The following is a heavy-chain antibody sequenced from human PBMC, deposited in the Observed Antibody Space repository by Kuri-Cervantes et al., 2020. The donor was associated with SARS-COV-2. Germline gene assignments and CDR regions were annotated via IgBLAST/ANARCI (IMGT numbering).Heavy chain of an antibody. V-gene: IGHV3-23*01. CDR2: ISGSGGAT. CDR3: AKPLGYSGYDPPDY. D-gene: IGHD5-12*01. J-gene: IGHJ4*02. CDR1: GFTFSGHA. Sequence: LTCAASGFTFSGHAMIWVRQAPGKGLEWVSSISGSGGATYYADSAKGRFTISRDNSKNTLSLQMNSLRAEDTAVYYCAKPLGYSGYDPPDYWCQGTLVTVSS.